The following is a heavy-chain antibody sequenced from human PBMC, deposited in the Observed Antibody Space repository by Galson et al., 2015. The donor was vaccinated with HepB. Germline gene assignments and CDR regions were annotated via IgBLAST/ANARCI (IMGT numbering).Heavy chain of an antibody. CDR3: AKFQGYFDL. CDR1: GFTFSSYA. V-gene: IGHV3-23*01. Sequence: SLRLSCAASGFTFSSYAMNWVRQAPGKGLEWVSGISDSGGSTYYADSVKGRFTISRDNSKNTLYLQMNSLRAEDTAVYYCAKFQGYFDLWGRGTLVTVSS. J-gene: IGHJ2*01. CDR2: ISDSGGST.